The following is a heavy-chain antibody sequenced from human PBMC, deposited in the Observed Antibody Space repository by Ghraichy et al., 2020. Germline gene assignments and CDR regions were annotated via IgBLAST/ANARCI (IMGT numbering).Heavy chain of an antibody. Sequence: GVLNISCAASGFTFSSYSMNWVRQAPGKGLEWVSSISSSSSYIYYADSVKGRFTISRDNAKNSLYLQMNSLRAEDTAVYYCARDLDTAWGGYGMDVWGQGTTVTVSS. CDR1: GFTFSSYS. CDR2: ISSSSSYI. CDR3: ARDLDTAWGGYGMDV. D-gene: IGHD5-18*01. V-gene: IGHV3-21*01. J-gene: IGHJ6*02.